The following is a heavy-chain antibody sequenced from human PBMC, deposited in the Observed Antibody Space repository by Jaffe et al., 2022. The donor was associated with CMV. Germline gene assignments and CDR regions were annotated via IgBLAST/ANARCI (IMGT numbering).Heavy chain of an antibody. J-gene: IGHJ4*02. D-gene: IGHD6-13*01. CDR2: ISGSGGGT. CDR3: AKGSSLDY. CDR1: GFTFSSYE. V-gene: IGHV3-23*04. Sequence: EVQLVESGGGLVQPGESLRLSCAAFGFTFSSYEMSWVRQAPGKGLEWVSTISGSGGGTYYADSVKGRFTISRDDSKNTLYLQMSSPRAEDTAVYYCAKGSSLDYWGQGTLVTVSS.